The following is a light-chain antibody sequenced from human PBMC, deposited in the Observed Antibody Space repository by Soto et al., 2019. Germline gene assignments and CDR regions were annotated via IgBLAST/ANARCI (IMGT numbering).Light chain of an antibody. CDR1: QVIGID. Sequence: AIPMTQSPSSLSAAVGDRVTITCRASQVIGIDLSWYQQKPGKAPKLLISLASSLQSGVPSRFSDSGSDTDFTLTIGTLQPEDFATYYCLQTHYYPRTFGHRTKVGVK. V-gene: IGKV1-6*01. CDR2: LAS. CDR3: LQTHYYPRT. J-gene: IGKJ1*01.